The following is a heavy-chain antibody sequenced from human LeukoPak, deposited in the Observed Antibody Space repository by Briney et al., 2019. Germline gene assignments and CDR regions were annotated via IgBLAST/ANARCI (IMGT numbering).Heavy chain of an antibody. D-gene: IGHD2-8*01. CDR2: IGGGGVDR. CDR1: GFTFTDFA. Sequence: GGSLRLSCVASGFTFTDFAMNWVRQVPGKGPEWVSHIGGGGVDREYEESVKGRFTVSRDNSRNSLYLQMNSLRGKDTAIYYCVKDSIERNGVYDAFDVWGQGTKVTVAS. CDR3: VKDSIERNGVYDAFDV. J-gene: IGHJ3*01. V-gene: IGHV3-23*01.